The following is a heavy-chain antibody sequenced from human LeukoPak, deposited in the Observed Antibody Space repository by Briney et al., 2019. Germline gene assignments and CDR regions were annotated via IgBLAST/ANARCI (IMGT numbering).Heavy chain of an antibody. D-gene: IGHD2-2*02. CDR3: ARDLGGPHYQLLYHRAFDY. CDR1: GFTFSSYA. Sequence: GGSLRLSCAASGFTFSSYAMSWVRQAPGKGLEWVSAISGSGGSTYYADSVKGRFTISRDNSKNSLYLQMNSLRAEDTAVYYCARDLGGPHYQLLYHRAFDYWGQGTLVTVSS. CDR2: ISGSGGST. V-gene: IGHV3-23*01. J-gene: IGHJ4*02.